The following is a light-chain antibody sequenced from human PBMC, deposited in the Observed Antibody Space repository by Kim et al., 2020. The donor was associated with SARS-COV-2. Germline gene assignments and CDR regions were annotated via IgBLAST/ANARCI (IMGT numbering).Light chain of an antibody. V-gene: IGKV1-39*01. CDR3: QQSYSIPIT. CDR2: AAS. Sequence: SASVGDRVTITCRASQSMSISLNWYQQKPGKDPKLLIYAASSLQSGVPSRFSGSGSGTDFTLTISSLQPEDFATYYCQQSYSIPITFGQGTKLEI. CDR1: QSMSIS. J-gene: IGKJ2*01.